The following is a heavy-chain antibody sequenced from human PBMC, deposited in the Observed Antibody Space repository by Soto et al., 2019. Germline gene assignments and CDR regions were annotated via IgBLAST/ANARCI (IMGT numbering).Heavy chain of an antibody. J-gene: IGHJ4*02. CDR3: VKDLY. V-gene: IGHV3-64D*06. CDR2: ISSNGGSK. CDR1: GFTFSSYG. Sequence: PGGSLRLSCAASGFTFSSYGMHWVRQAPGKGLECVSAISSNGGSKYYADSVKGRFTISRDNSKNTLYLQMSSLRAEDTAVYYCVKDLYWGQGTLVTVSS.